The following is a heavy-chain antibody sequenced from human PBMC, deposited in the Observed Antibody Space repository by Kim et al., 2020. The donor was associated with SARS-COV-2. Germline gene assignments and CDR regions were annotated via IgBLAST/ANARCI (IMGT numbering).Heavy chain of an antibody. V-gene: IGHV3-33*01. CDR3: ARDRDYGDFSLDY. CDR1: GFTFSSYG. Sequence: GGSLRLSCAASGFTFSSYGMHWVRQAPGKGLEWVAVIWYDGSNKYYADSVKGRFTISRDNSKNTLYLQMNSLRAEDTAVYYCARDRDYGDFSLDYWGQGTLVTVSS. D-gene: IGHD4-17*01. J-gene: IGHJ4*02. CDR2: IWYDGSNK.